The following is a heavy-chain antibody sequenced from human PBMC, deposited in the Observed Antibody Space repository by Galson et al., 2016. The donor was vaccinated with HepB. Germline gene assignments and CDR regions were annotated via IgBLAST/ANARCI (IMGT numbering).Heavy chain of an antibody. CDR1: GFTFSSYA. J-gene: IGHJ6*02. Sequence: SLRLSCAASGFTFSSYAMHWVRQAPGKGLEYVSAISSNGGSTYYANSVKGRFTISRDNSKNTLYLQMGSLRAEDTAVYCCARDDSGGWYGFHYGMDVWGQGTTVTVSS. D-gene: IGHD6-19*01. CDR3: ARDDSGGWYGFHYGMDV. CDR2: ISSNGGST. V-gene: IGHV3-64*01.